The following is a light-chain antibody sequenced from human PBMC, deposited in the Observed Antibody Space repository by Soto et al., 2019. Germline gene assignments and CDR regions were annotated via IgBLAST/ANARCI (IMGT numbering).Light chain of an antibody. Sequence: EIVLTQSPGTLSLSPGERATLSCRTSQSVSSTYLAWYQQKPGQAPRLLIYGASSRATGIPDRFSGSGSGTDFTLTIGRLEPEDFAVYYCQHCGTSAYTFGQGTKLEIK. CDR3: QHCGTSAYT. CDR2: GAS. CDR1: QSVSSTY. V-gene: IGKV3-20*01. J-gene: IGKJ2*01.